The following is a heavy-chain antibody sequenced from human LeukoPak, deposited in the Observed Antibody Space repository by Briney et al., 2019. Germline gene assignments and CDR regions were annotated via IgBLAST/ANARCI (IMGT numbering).Heavy chain of an antibody. CDR3: ARMPYSDFDFDY. CDR2: IYHGGST. Sequence: SETLSLTCTVSDYSISSGYYLGWIRQPPGKGLEWIGSIYHGGSTSYNASFKSRVTMSLDTSKNQFSLKLSSVTAADTAVYYCARMPYSDFDFDYWGQGTLVTVSS. CDR1: DYSISSGYY. D-gene: IGHD4-11*01. J-gene: IGHJ4*02. V-gene: IGHV4-38-2*02.